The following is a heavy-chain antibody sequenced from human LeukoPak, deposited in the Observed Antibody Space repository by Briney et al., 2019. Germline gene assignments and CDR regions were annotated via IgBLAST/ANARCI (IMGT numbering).Heavy chain of an antibody. CDR2: IYYSGST. D-gene: IGHD4-17*01. V-gene: IGHV4-39*07. CDR1: GGSISSSSYY. J-gene: IGHJ4*02. CDR3: ARGYGDAEN. Sequence: PSETLSFTCTVSGGSISSSSYYWGWIRQPPGKGLEWIGSIYYSGSTYYNPSLKSRVTISVDTSKNQFSLKLSSVTAADTAVYYCARGYGDAENWGQGTLVTVSS.